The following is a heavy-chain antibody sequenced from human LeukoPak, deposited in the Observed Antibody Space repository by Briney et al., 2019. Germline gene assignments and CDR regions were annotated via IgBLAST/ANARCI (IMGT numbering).Heavy chain of an antibody. V-gene: IGHV3-30*02. J-gene: IGHJ4*02. CDR3: AKEEIIGNAPGDSSGLGY. D-gene: IGHD3-22*01. CDR2: IWYDGSNK. CDR1: GFTFSSYG. Sequence: HPGGSLRLSCAASGFTFSSYGMHWVRQAPGKGLEWVAVIWYDGSNKYYADSVKGRFTISRDNSKNTLYLQMNSLRAEDTAVYYCAKEEIIGNAPGDSSGLGYWGQGTLVTVSS.